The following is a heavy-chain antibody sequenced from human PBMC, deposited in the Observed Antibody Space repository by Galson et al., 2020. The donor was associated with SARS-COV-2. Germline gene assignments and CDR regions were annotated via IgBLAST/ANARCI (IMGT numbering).Heavy chain of an antibody. CDR1: GFTFSKYE. D-gene: IGHD2-2*01. Sequence: GGSLRLSCAASGFTFSKYEMNWVRQAPGKGLEWISHVSSGGDPIYYADSVEGRFTVSRDNAKNSLFLQMDSLRAEDTAVYYCARDCSTSSCYRIERYYYKMDVWGKGTTVTVSS. V-gene: IGHV3-48*03. J-gene: IGHJ6*03. CDR2: VSSGGDPI. CDR3: ARDCSTSSCYRIERYYYKMDV.